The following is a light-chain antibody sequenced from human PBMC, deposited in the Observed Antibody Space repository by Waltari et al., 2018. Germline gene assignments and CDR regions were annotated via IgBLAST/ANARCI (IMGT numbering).Light chain of an antibody. J-gene: IGKJ1*01. CDR3: QKYDFLPAT. CDR2: HAS. Sequence: EIVLTQSPGTLSLSPGARATLSCRASPGVGKYLAWYQQRPGQAPRLLLYHASIRATGIPDRFSGSGSGTDFSLTISRLEPEDFAVYYCQKYDFLPATFGQGTTVEIK. V-gene: IGKV3-20*01. CDR1: PGVGKY.